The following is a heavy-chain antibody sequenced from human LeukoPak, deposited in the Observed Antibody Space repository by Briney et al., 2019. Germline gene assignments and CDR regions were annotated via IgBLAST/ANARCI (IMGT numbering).Heavy chain of an antibody. J-gene: IGHJ5*02. V-gene: IGHV1-24*01. CDR2: FDPEDGET. CDR3: ARGGIAAAGTSGALVDNWFDP. Sequence: ASVKVSCKVSGYTLTELSMHWVRQAPGKGLEWMGGFDPEDGETIYAQKFQGRVTMTEDTSTDTAYMELSSLRSDDTAVYYCARGGIAAAGTSGALVDNWFDPWGQGTLVTVSS. CDR1: GYTLTELS. D-gene: IGHD6-13*01.